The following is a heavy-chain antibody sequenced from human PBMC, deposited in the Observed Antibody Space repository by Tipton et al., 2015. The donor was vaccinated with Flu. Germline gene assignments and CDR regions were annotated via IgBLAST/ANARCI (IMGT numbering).Heavy chain of an antibody. J-gene: IGHJ2*01. CDR3: ARSGSYHHYYFDL. CDR1: GGSISSGGYY. Sequence: TLSLTCTVSGGSISSGGYYWSWIRQHPGKGLEWIGRIYPSGNTNYNPSLQSRVTMSVDTSRNQFSLSLTSVTAADAAIYYCARSGSYHHYYFDLWGRGTLVSVSS. D-gene: IGHD1-26*01. CDR2: IYPSGNT. V-gene: IGHV4-61*02.